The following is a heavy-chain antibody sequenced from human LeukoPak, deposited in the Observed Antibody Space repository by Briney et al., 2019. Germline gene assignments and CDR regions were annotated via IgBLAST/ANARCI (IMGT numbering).Heavy chain of an antibody. D-gene: IGHD4-17*01. Sequence: GGSLRLSCAASGFTFRSYAMGWVRQAPGKGLEWVSTSSGSGDDTYYADSVKGRFTISRDNSKNTLYLQMSGLRAEDTAVYYCAKFRGIPTTVTQDWGQGTLVTVSS. CDR1: GFTFRSYA. J-gene: IGHJ1*01. CDR2: SSGSGDDT. V-gene: IGHV3-23*01. CDR3: AKFRGIPTTVTQD.